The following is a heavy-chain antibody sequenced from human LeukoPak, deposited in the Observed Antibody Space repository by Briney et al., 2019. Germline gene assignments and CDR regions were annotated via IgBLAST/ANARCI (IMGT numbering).Heavy chain of an antibody. CDR1: GFTFISYG. CDR3: AKDRGYCSGSSSCNSFDY. Sequence: GGSLRLSCAPSGFTFISYGLSWVRQAPGKGLGWVSALSGSGGSTYYADSLKGRFTISRDNSKNTLYMKMNSLRAEDTAVYYCAKDRGYCSGSSSCNSFDYWGQGTLVTVSS. D-gene: IGHD2-15*01. J-gene: IGHJ4*02. V-gene: IGHV3-23*01. CDR2: LSGSGGST.